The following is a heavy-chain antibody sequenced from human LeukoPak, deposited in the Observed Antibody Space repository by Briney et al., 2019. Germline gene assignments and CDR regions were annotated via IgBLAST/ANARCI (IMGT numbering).Heavy chain of an antibody. CDR3: VRDRGYSTFDY. CDR1: GFTFSSYG. D-gene: IGHD4-23*01. Sequence: PGGSLRLSCAASGFTFSSYGMHWVRQAPGKGLEWVAVISYDGNNKYYADSVKGRFTISRDNSKNTLYLQMNSLRAEDTAVYYCVRDRGYSTFDYWGQGTLVIVSS. J-gene: IGHJ4*02. V-gene: IGHV3-30*03. CDR2: ISYDGNNK.